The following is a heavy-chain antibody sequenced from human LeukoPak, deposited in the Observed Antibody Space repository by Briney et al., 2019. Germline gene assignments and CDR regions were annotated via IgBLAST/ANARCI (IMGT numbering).Heavy chain of an antibody. V-gene: IGHV3-74*01. CDR3: AREVVTGQLWNNDAFDI. J-gene: IGHJ3*02. D-gene: IGHD5-18*01. Sequence: GRSLRLSCAASGFTFSSYWMHWVRQAPGKGLVWVSRINSDGSSTSYADSVKGRFTISRDNAKNTLYLQMNSLRAEDTAVYYCAREVVTGQLWNNDAFDIWGQGTMVTVSS. CDR2: INSDGSST. CDR1: GFTFSSYW.